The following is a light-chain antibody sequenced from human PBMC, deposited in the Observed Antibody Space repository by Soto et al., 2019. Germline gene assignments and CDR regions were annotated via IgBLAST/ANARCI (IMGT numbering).Light chain of an antibody. CDR1: SSDVGGYNY. J-gene: IGLJ2*01. Sequence: QSVLTQPASVSGSPGQSIPISCTGTSSDVGGYNYVSWYQLHPGKAPKLMIYDVSNRPSGVSNRFSGSKSGNTASLTISGLQAEDEADYYCTSYTSSSTLVVFGGGTKLTVL. V-gene: IGLV2-14*01. CDR3: TSYTSSSTLVV. CDR2: DVS.